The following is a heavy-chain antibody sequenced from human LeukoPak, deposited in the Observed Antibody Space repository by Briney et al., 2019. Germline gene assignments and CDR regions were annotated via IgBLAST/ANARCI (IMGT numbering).Heavy chain of an antibody. J-gene: IGHJ4*02. V-gene: IGHV4-30-4*01. CDR2: IYYSGTT. Sequence: SETLSLTCTVSGGSISSSSYYWSWIRQPPGKGLEWIGYIYYSGTTYYNPSLKSRVTISIDTSKNQFSLKLSSVTAADTAVYYCARTYYYDSSGLYYFDYWGQGTLVTVSS. D-gene: IGHD3-22*01. CDR3: ARTYYYDSSGLYYFDY. CDR1: GGSISSSSYY.